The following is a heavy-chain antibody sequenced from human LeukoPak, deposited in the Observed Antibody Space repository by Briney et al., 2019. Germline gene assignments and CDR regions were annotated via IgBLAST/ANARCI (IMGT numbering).Heavy chain of an antibody. D-gene: IGHD3-10*01. CDR1: GFTFSSYG. V-gene: IGHV3-33*01. Sequence: GGSLRLSCAASGFTFSSYGMHWVRQAPGKGLEWLAVIWYDGSNKYYADSVKGRFTISRDNSKNTLYLQMNSLRAEDTAVYYCARDPGLLRFGELYPLDYWGQGTLVTVSS. J-gene: IGHJ4*02. CDR3: ARDPGLLRFGELYPLDY. CDR2: IWYDGSNK.